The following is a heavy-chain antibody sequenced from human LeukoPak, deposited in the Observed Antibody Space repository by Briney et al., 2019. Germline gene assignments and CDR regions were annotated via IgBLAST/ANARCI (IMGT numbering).Heavy chain of an antibody. J-gene: IGHJ6*03. CDR2: ISSTCTYI. CDR1: GFTFSSYT. V-gene: IGHV3-21*01. D-gene: IGHD5-18*01. Sequence: GGSLRLSCAASGFTFSSYTMNWVRQAPGEGLEWVSSISSTCTYIYYADSLKGRFTISRDSANISLYLQMNSLRAEDTAVYYCARDTARGPLVFMDVWGKGTTVTVSS. CDR3: ARDTARGPLVFMDV.